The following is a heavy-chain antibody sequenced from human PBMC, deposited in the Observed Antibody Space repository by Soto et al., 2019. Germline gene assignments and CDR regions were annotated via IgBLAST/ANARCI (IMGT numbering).Heavy chain of an antibody. V-gene: IGHV3-66*02. CDR2: IYNEFT. CDR3: AKDTMVRGVHDAFDI. J-gene: IGHJ3*02. Sequence: PGGSLRLSCVASGFTVTEIYMNWVRQAPGKGLEWVSVIYNEFTDYADSVRGRFTISRDNSKNTLYLQMNSLRAEDTAVYYCAKDTMVRGVHDAFDIWGQGTMVTVSS. D-gene: IGHD3-10*01. CDR1: GFTVTEIY.